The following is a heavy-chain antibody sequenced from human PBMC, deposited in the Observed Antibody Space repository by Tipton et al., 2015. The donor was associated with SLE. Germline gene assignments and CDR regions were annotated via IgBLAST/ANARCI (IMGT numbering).Heavy chain of an antibody. J-gene: IGHJ3*02. CDR3: ARGVRYSSGQSAFDI. D-gene: IGHD6-25*01. CDR1: GGSISSSSYY. CDR2: IYYSGST. Sequence: TLSLTCTVSGGSISSSSYYWDWIRQPPGEGLEWIGSIYYSGSTYYNPSLKNRVTISVDTSKNQFSLNLSSVTAADTAVYFCARGVRYSSGQSAFDIWGQGTMVSVSS. V-gene: IGHV4-39*07.